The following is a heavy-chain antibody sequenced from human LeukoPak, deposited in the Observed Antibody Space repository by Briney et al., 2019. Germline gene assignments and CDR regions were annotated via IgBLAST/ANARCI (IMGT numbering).Heavy chain of an antibody. V-gene: IGHV3-30*18. J-gene: IGHJ4*02. CDR1: GFTFSSYG. D-gene: IGHD1-26*01. CDR2: ISYDGSNK. Sequence: GRSLTLSCAASGFTFSSYGMYWVRQARAKGVDGVAVISYDGSNKYYADSVKGRFTISRDNSKNTLYLQMNSLRAEDTAVYYCAKAIVGATTGDYWGQGTLVTVSS. CDR3: AKAIVGATTGDY.